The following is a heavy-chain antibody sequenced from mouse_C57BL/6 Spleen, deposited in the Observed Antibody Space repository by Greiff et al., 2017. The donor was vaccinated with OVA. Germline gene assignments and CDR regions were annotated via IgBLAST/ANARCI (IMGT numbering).Heavy chain of an antibody. CDR2: IYPSDSET. D-gene: IGHD2-12*01. J-gene: IGHJ3*01. CDR3: ALYDPFAY. V-gene: IGHV1-61*01. Sequence: VQLQQPRAELVRPGSSVKLSCKASGYTFTSYWMDWVKQRPGQGLEWIGNIYPSDSETHYNQKFKDKATLTVDKSSSTAYMQLSSLTSEDSAVYYCALYDPFAYWGQGTLVTVSA. CDR1: GYTFTSYW.